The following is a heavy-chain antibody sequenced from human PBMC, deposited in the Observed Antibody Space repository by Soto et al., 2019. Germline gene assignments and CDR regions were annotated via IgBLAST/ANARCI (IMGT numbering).Heavy chain of an antibody. Sequence: QVQLQESGPGLVKPSQTLSLTCTVSGGSISSDGYYWSWIRQHPGKGLEWIGYIYYSGSTHYNPSLNTRVTISVDTSKNQFSRKLSSVTAADTAVYYCARVNSSSWYVDYYGMDVWGQGTTVTVSS. CDR1: GGSISSDGYY. V-gene: IGHV4-31*03. D-gene: IGHD6-13*01. CDR3: ARVNSSSWYVDYYGMDV. J-gene: IGHJ6*02. CDR2: IYYSGST.